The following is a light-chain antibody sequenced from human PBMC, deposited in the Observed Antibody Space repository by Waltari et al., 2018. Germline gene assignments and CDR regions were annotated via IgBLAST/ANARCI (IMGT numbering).Light chain of an antibody. V-gene: IGKV4-1*01. CDR2: WAS. CDR1: RTVLYDSHNKNY. J-gene: IGKJ2*03. Sequence: DIVMTQSPDSLAVSLGERATINCKSSRTVLYDSHNKNYLDWYQQKPGQPPNLLIYWASTRKSGVPDRFSGSGSGTDFTLTISTLQAEDVAVYYCHQYYNTPYSYGQGTKLEIK. CDR3: HQYYNTPYS.